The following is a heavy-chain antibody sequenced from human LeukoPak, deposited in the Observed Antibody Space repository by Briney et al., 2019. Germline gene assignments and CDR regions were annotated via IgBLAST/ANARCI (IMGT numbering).Heavy chain of an antibody. J-gene: IGHJ4*02. CDR2: IYHSGST. Sequence: SETLSLTCTVSGYSISSGYYWGWIRQPPGKGLEWIGSIYHSGSTYYNPSLKSRVTISVDTSKNQFSLKLSSVTAADTAVYYCASSGPREFDYWGQGTLVTVSS. D-gene: IGHD6-19*01. CDR1: GYSISSGYY. CDR3: ASSGPREFDY. V-gene: IGHV4-38-2*02.